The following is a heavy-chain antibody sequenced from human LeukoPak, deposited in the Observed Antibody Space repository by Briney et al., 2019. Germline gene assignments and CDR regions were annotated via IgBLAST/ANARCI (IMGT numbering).Heavy chain of an antibody. J-gene: IGHJ4*02. Sequence: SEPLSLTCTVSGYSISSGYYWGWIRQPPGTGLEWIGSIYHSGITYYNPSLKSRVTISVDTSKSQFSLKRSSVTGAAKAVYYCARVSNYDSSGYYSVWGQGSLVTVSS. CDR1: GYSISSGYY. CDR3: ARVSNYDSSGYYSV. V-gene: IGHV4-38-2*02. D-gene: IGHD3-22*01. CDR2: IYHSGIT.